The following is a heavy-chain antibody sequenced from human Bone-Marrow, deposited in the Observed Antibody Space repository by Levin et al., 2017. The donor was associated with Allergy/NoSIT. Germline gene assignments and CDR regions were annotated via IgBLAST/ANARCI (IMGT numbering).Heavy chain of an antibody. V-gene: IGHV5-51*01. J-gene: IGHJ5*02. CDR3: ARHYDSSGYWGFDP. CDR1: GYTFKNYW. Sequence: GESLKISCEASGYTFKNYWIGWVRQMPGKGLEWMGIIYPDDSDTRYSPSFQGQVTISADKSINTVYLQWSSLKASDTAMYYCARHYDSSGYWGFDPWGQGTLVTVSS. CDR2: IYPDDSDT. D-gene: IGHD3-22*01.